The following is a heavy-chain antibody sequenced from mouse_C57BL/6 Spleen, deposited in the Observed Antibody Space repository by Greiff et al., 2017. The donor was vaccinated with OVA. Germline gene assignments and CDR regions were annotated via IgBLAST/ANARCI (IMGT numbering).Heavy chain of an antibody. CDR1: GYTFTSYW. Sequence: QVQLQQPGAELVKPGASVKVSCKASGYTFTSYWIPWVKQRPGQGLEWIGRIYPGGSYTNYNKKFKGKATLTVDKSSSTAYMQLSSLTSEDSAVYYCAICDDDWYFDYWGKGTTVTVSS. CDR3: AICDDDWYFDY. D-gene: IGHD2-3*01. V-gene: IGHV1-74*01. J-gene: IGHJ1*03. CDR2: IYPGGSYT.